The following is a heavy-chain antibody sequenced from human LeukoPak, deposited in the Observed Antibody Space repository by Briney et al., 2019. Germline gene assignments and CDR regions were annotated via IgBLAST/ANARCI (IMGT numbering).Heavy chain of an antibody. CDR3: SRLNIAGGFDY. Sequence: PSETLSLTCGVYDSSFSDYYWIWIRQPPGKGLEWIGEINQSGSSNYNPALKSRVTMSVDTSQNQFSLNLTSVTAADTAVYYCSRLNIAGGFDYWGQGTLVTVSS. D-gene: IGHD5-12*01. CDR1: DSSFSDYY. V-gene: IGHV4-34*01. CDR2: INQSGSS. J-gene: IGHJ4*02.